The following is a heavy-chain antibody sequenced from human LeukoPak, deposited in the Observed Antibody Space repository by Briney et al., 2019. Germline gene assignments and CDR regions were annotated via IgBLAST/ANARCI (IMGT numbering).Heavy chain of an antibody. V-gene: IGHV7-4-1*02. J-gene: IGHJ3*02. CDR3: ARLRYSSSSFAFDI. CDR1: GYTFTSYA. Sequence: ASVKVSCKASGYTFTSYAMNWVRQAPGQGLEWMGWINTNTGNPTYAQGFTGRFVFSLDTSVSTAYLQISSLKAEGTAVYYCARLRYSSSSFAFDIWGQGTMVTVSS. CDR2: INTNTGNP. D-gene: IGHD6-6*01.